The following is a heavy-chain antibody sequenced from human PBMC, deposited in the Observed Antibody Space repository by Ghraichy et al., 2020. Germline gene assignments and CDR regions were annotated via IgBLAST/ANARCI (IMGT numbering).Heavy chain of an antibody. CDR3: AKDHGEAIDYYYYMDV. V-gene: IGHV3-30*02. CDR2: IRYDGSNK. Sequence: GESLRLSCAASGFTFSSYGMHWVRQAPGKGLEWVAFIRYDGSNKYYADSVKGRFTISRDNSKNTLYLQMNSLRAEDTAVYYCAKDHGEAIDYYYYMDVWGKGTTVTVSS. J-gene: IGHJ6*03. D-gene: IGHD3-10*01. CDR1: GFTFSSYG.